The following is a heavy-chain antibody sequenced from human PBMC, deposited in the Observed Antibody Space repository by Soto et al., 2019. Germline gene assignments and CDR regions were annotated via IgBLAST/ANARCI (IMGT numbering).Heavy chain of an antibody. CDR2: VIPYFGTA. CDR3: ARVRISFRRRGGHYYGDGVDV. CDR1: GGTFSTYS. J-gene: IGHJ6*02. V-gene: IGHV1-69*01. Sequence: AQLVQSGAEVKKPGSSVKVSCEASGGTFSTYSISWVRQAPGHGLEWMGEVIPYFGTANHAQKFQGRVTLTVDASTSTAYMELRSLRSEDTALDYCARVRISFRRRGGHYYGDGVDVWGQGTRVTVSS. D-gene: IGHD3-10*01.